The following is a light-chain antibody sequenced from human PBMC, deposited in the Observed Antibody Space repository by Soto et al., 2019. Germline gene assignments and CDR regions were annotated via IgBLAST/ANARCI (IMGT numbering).Light chain of an antibody. Sequence: QSALAQPASVSGSPGQSITISCTGTSSDVGSYNLVSWYQQHPGKAPKLMIYEVTKRPSGVSNRFSGSKSGNTASLTISGLQAEDEADYYCCSYAGSSTFLCVFGPGTKVTVL. J-gene: IGLJ1*01. CDR2: EVT. CDR3: CSYAGSSTFLCV. V-gene: IGLV2-23*02. CDR1: SSDVGSYNL.